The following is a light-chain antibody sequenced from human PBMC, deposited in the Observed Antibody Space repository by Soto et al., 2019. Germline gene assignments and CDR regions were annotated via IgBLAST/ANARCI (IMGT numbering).Light chain of an antibody. V-gene: IGKV4-1*01. Sequence: DIAMTQSPDSLAVSLGERATINCKSSQSVLYSSNSKNYLAWYQQKPGQPPKLLIYWASTRESGVPDRFSGSGSATDFTLTISSLQAEDVAVYYCQQYYSSPQHTFGQGTKLEIK. CDR1: QSVLYSSNSKNY. CDR2: WAS. CDR3: QQYYSSPQHT. J-gene: IGKJ2*01.